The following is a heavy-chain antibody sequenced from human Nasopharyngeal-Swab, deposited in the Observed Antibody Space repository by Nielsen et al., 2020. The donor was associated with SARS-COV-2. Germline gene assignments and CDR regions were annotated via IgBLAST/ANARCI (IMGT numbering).Heavy chain of an antibody. J-gene: IGHJ2*01. CDR3: ARLLGREYYYDSSGYYRGNWYFDL. D-gene: IGHD3-22*01. Sequence: WIRQPPGKGLEWIGYIYYSGSTNYNPSLKSRVTISVDTSKNQFPLKLSSVTAADTAVYYCARLLGREYYYDSSGYYRGNWYFDLWGRGTLVTVSS. V-gene: IGHV4-61*07. CDR2: IYYSGST.